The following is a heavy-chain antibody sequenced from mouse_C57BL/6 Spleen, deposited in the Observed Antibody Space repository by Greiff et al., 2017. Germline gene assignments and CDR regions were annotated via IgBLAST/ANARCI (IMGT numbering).Heavy chain of an antibody. D-gene: IGHD1-1*01. V-gene: IGHV5-17*01. CDR3: ARSRYYYGSSYYFDY. CDR2: ISSGSSTI. J-gene: IGHJ2*01. Sequence: EVQLVESGGGLVKPGGSLKLSCAASGFTFSDYGMHWVRQAPEKGLEWVAYISSGSSTIYYADTVKGRFTISRDNAKNTLFLQMTSLRSEDTAMYYCARSRYYYGSSYYFDYWGPGTTLTVSS. CDR1: GFTFSDYG.